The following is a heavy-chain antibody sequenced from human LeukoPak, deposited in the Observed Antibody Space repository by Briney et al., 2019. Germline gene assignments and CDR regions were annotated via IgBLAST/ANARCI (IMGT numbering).Heavy chain of an antibody. CDR2: ISYDGSNK. Sequence: GGSLRLSCATSGFTFSSYAMHWVRQAPGKGLEWVAVISYDGSNKYYADSVKGRFTISRDNSKNTLYLQMNSLRAEDTAVYYCARIDFDWTFSHDSWGQGTLVTVSS. CDR1: GFTFSSYA. D-gene: IGHD3-9*01. J-gene: IGHJ4*02. V-gene: IGHV3-30*04. CDR3: ARIDFDWTFSHDS.